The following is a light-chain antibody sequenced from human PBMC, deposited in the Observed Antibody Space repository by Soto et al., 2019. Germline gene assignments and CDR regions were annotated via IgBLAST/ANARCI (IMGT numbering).Light chain of an antibody. J-gene: IGLJ1*01. CDR2: HVT. Sequence: QSALTQPASVSGSPGQSITISCTGTSSDIGHYDYVSWYQQHPGKAPKPMIYHVTYRPSGVSNRYSGSKSGNSASLTISGPQADDEADYYCCSLTTSHTYVFGSGTKVTVL. CDR1: SSDIGHYDY. V-gene: IGLV2-14*03. CDR3: CSLTTSHTYV.